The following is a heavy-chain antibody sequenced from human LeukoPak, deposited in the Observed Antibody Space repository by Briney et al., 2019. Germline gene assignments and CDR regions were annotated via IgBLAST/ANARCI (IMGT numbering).Heavy chain of an antibody. J-gene: IGHJ6*03. CDR2: ISGSGVST. Sequence: PGGSLRLSCAASGFTFRTSGMSWVRQAPGKGLEWVSAISGSGVSTYYADSVKGRFTISRDNSKNTLYLQMNSLRAEDTAVYYCAKPQLLYNYYYYMDVWGKGTTVTVSS. V-gene: IGHV3-23*01. CDR3: AKPQLLYNYYYYMDV. D-gene: IGHD1-26*01. CDR1: GFTFRTSG.